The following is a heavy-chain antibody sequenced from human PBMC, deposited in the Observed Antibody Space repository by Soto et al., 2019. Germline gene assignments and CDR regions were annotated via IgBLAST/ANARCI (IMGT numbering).Heavy chain of an antibody. J-gene: IGHJ4*02. Sequence: PSETLSLTCTVSGGSISSYYWSWIRQPPGRGLELIGYIYYSGSTNYNPSLKSRVTISVDTSKNQFSLKLSSVTAADTAVYYCARVRSRLTMVRGVIIPYYFDYWGQGTLVTVSS. CDR2: IYYSGST. D-gene: IGHD3-10*01. CDR1: GGSISSYY. CDR3: ARVRSRLTMVRGVIIPYYFDY. V-gene: IGHV4-59*01.